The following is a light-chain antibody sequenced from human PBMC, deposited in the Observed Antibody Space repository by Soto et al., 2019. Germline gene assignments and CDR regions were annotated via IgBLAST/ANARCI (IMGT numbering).Light chain of an antibody. Sequence: EIVLTQSPGTLSLSPGERATLSCSASQSVSSSYVAWYQQKPGQAPRLLVYGASSRATGIPDRFSGSGSGTDFTLTISRLEPEDFAVYYCQQYGSSPLVTFGQGTRLEIK. V-gene: IGKV3-20*01. J-gene: IGKJ5*01. CDR1: QSVSSSY. CDR2: GAS. CDR3: QQYGSSPLVT.